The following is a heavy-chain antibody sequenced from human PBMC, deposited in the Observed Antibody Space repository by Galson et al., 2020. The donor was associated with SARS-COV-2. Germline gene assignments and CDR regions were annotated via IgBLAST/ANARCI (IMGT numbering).Heavy chain of an antibody. V-gene: IGHV4-59*01. CDR3: ARVDTSIELIDY. CDR2: IFYSLSS. CDR1: GASISDYY. Sequence: SEILSLTCTVSGASISDYYWSWIRQPPGKGLEWIGNIFYSLSSDYNPSLRSRVTMSLDTPKNQISLKLTSVTTADTAVYYCARVDTSIELIDYWSQGALVTVSS. D-gene: IGHD5-18*01. J-gene: IGHJ4*02.